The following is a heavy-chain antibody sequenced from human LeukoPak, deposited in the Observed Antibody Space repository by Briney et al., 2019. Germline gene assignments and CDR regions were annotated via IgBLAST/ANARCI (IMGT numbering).Heavy chain of an antibody. D-gene: IGHD1-26*01. J-gene: IGHJ4*02. V-gene: IGHV3-30*04. CDR1: GFTFSSYA. CDR3: ARLLVGATGNGFDY. CDR2: ISYDGSNK. Sequence: GRSLRLSCAASGFTFSSYAMHWVRQAPGKGLEWVAVISYDGSNKYYADSVKGRFTISRDNAKNTLYLQMNSLRAEDTAVYYCARLLVGATGNGFDYWGQGTLVTVSS.